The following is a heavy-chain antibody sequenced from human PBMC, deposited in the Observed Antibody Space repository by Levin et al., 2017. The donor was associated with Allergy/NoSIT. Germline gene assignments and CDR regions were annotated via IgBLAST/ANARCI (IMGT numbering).Heavy chain of an antibody. CDR1: GYTFTSYA. CDR3: ARVTYSGYDKGYYYYYGMDV. V-gene: IGHV7-4-1*01. CDR2: INTNTGNP. Sequence: GESLKISCKASGYTFTSYAMNWVRQAPGQGLEWMGWINTNTGNPTYAQGFTGRFVFSLDTSVSTAYLQICSLKAEDTAVYYCARVTYSGYDKGYYYYYGMDVWGQGTTVTVSS. J-gene: IGHJ6*02. D-gene: IGHD5-12*01.